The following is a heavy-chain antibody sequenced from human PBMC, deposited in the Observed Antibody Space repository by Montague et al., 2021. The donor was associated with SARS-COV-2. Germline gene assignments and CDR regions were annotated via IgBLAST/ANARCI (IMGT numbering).Heavy chain of an antibody. CDR3: ASGADDYYYAMDV. V-gene: IGHV4-59*01. Sequence: SETLSLTRTVSSGSIGTYYWSWIRQPPGKGLEWMGYVYYSGSTNYNPSLKSRVTISVDTSKNQFSLKLRSVTAADTAVYYCASGADDYYYAMDVWGQGTTVTVSS. CDR1: SGSIGTYY. CDR2: VYYSGST. D-gene: IGHD3-10*01. J-gene: IGHJ6*02.